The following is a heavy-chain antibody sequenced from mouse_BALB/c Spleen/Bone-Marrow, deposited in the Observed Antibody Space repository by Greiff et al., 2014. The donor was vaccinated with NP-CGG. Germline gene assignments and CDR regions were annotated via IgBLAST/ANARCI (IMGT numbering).Heavy chain of an antibody. CDR1: GYAFSSFW. V-gene: IGHV1-80*01. J-gene: IGHJ2*01. CDR3: ARDDYGPDY. CDR2: IYPGDGET. Sequence: QVQLQQSGAVLVRPGSSGKISCKDSGYAFSSFWMNWVKQRPGQGLEWIGQIYPGDGETNYNGKFKGKATLTADKSSSTAYMQLSSLTSEDSAVYFCARDDYGPDYWGQGTTLTVSS. D-gene: IGHD2-4*01.